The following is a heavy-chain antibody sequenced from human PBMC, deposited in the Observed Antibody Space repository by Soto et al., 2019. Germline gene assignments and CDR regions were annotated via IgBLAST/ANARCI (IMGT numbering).Heavy chain of an antibody. CDR1: GFTLSTYS. Sequence: PXGSLRLSCVGAGFTLSTYSINWVRQAPGKGLDWVSSISSRSDIYYADSVKGRFTISRDNAKNSVSLQMNSLRAEDTAVYYCAREYTAWPLAYGLDVWGQGTTVTVSS. D-gene: IGHD2-2*02. V-gene: IGHV3-21*01. CDR3: AREYTAWPLAYGLDV. J-gene: IGHJ6*02. CDR2: ISSRSDI.